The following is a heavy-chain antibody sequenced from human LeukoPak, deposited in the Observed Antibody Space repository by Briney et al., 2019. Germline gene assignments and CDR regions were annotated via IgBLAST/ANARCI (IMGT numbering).Heavy chain of an antibody. CDR1: GGSFSGYY. CDR2: INHSGST. D-gene: IGHD6-13*01. CDR3: ARQFSSSWYNLYYYYYYMDV. V-gene: IGHV4-34*01. Sequence: SETLSLTCAVYGGSFSGYYWSWIRQPPGKGLEWIGEINHSGSTNYSPSLKSRVTISVDTSKNQFSLKLSSVTAADTAVYYCARQFSSSWYNLYYYYYYMDVWGKGTTVTVSS. J-gene: IGHJ6*03.